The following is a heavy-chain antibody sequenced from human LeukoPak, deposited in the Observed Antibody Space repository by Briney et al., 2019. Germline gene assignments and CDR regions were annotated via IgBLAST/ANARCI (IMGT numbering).Heavy chain of an antibody. CDR2: IKQDESEK. D-gene: IGHD5-24*01. CDR1: GFNFGAYW. Sequence: PGGSLRLSCASSGFNFGAYWMSWVRQAPGKGLEWVATIKQDESEKYYVDSVKGRFTISRDNSKNTLYLQMNSLRAEDTALYYCARDRDDYFDYWGQGTLVSVSS. V-gene: IGHV3-7*03. CDR3: ARDRDDYFDY. J-gene: IGHJ4*02.